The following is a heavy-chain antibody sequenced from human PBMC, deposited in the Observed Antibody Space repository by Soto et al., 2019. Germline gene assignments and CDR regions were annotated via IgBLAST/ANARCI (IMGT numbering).Heavy chain of an antibody. CDR3: ARHTYYYDSSGPPAY. V-gene: IGHV3-23*01. CDR2: IGGSGSST. D-gene: IGHD3-22*01. CDR1: GGTFRNYA. J-gene: IGHJ4*02. Sequence: YGAAGGTFRNYAMNWVRQEQGKGLEWVSGIGGSGSSTYYADSVKGRFTVSRDNAKNSLYLQMNSLRAEDTAVYYCARHTYYYDSSGPPAYWGQGTLVTVSS.